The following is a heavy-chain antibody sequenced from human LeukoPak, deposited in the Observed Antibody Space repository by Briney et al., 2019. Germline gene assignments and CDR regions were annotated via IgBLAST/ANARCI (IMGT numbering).Heavy chain of an antibody. CDR2: MYHNGKT. Sequence: SETLSLTCAVSGVSISDNYWSWILQSPGRGLEWIAYMYHNGKTNYNPSLKSRVTISIDTSTIHLFLKLSSVTVADTAVYYCARWALRSAFDLWGQGTMVTVSS. CDR3: ARWALRSAFDL. V-gene: IGHV4-59*01. CDR1: GVSISDNY. J-gene: IGHJ3*01. D-gene: IGHD3-10*01.